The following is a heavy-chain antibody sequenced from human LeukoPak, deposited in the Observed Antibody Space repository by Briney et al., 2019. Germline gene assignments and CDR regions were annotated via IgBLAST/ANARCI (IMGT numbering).Heavy chain of an antibody. CDR1: GFVFSDYA. D-gene: IGHD6-19*01. Sequence: GGPLRLSCSASGFVFSDYAMHWARQAPGKGLEYLSGISGNGVATYYVDSVQGRFTVSRDNSKTTLYLQINSLRREDTAFYYCIKDRGSSGWDFDSWGQGTLLTVSS. CDR2: ISGNGVAT. CDR3: IKDRGSSGWDFDS. V-gene: IGHV3-64D*06. J-gene: IGHJ4*02.